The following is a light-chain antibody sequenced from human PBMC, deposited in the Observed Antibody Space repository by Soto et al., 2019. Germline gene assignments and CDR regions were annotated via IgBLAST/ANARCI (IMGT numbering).Light chain of an antibody. Sequence: DIQMAQSPSSLSASVGDRVPTTCQASQDISNYLNWYQQKPGKAPKLLIYDASNLETGVPSRFSGSGSGTDFTFTISSLQPEDIATYYCQQYDNRPLTFGGGTKVDI. CDR3: QQYDNRPLT. CDR1: QDISNY. CDR2: DAS. J-gene: IGKJ4*01. V-gene: IGKV1-33*01.